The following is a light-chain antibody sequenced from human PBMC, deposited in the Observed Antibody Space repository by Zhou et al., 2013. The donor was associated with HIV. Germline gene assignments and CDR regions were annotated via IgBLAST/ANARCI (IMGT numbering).Light chain of an antibody. CDR1: QDIRTS. J-gene: IGKJ1*01. Sequence: ATQLTQSPSSLSASLGDRVTITCRASQDIRTSLAWYQQKPGKAPNLLISDASTLERGVPSRFSGTGSGTDFTLTINSLQPEDFATYYCLQLNSLAWTFGQGTKVDIK. CDR2: DAS. CDR3: LQLNSLAWT. V-gene: IGKV1-13*02.